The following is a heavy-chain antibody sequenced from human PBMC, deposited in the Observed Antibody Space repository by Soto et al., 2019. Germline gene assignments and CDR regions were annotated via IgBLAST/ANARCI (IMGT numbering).Heavy chain of an antibody. CDR3: ASSVLVTSTMNYFDL. CDR1: GYSFSNFW. D-gene: IGHD2-8*02. CDR2: IYPDDSDT. J-gene: IGHJ4*02. Sequence: PXESLKISCQACGYSFSNFWIAWVRQMPGEGLEWLGIIYPDDSDTRYSPSFLGQVTISADKSIKTTYLQWSSLKASDTAIYFCASSVLVTSTMNYFDLWGQGTLVTVS. V-gene: IGHV5-51*01.